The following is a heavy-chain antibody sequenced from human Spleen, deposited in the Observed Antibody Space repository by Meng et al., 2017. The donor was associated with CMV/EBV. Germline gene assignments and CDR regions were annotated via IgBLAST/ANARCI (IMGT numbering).Heavy chain of an antibody. V-gene: IGHV4-34*01. CDR3: ARTVDYYYYGLDV. CDR1: GGSFSGYY. J-gene: IGHJ6*02. Sequence: SETLSLTCAVYGGSFSGYYWSWIRQPPGKGLEWIGEINQSGSTNYNPSLKSGVTISVDTSKNQFSLKLNSVTAADTAVYYCARTVDYYYYGLDVWGQGTTVTVSS. CDR2: INQSGST. D-gene: IGHD2-15*01.